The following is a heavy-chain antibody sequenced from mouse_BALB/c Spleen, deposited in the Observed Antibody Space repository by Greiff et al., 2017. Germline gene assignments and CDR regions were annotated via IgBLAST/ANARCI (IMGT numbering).Heavy chain of an antibody. CDR1: GYTFTSYW. V-gene: IGHV1S22*01. Sequence: LQQSGSELVRPGASVKLSCKASGYTFTSYWMHWVKQRHGQGLEWIGNIYPGSGSTNYDEKFKSKGTLTVDTSSSTAYMHLSSLTSEDSAVYYCTRSYGNYDLPWFAYWGQGTLVTVSA. D-gene: IGHD2-1*01. CDR2: IYPGSGST. J-gene: IGHJ3*01. CDR3: TRSYGNYDLPWFAY.